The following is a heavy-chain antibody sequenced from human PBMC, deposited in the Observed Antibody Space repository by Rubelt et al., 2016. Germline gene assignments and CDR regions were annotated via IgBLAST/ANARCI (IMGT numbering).Heavy chain of an antibody. CDR2: INHSGST. CDR3: ARGRGLLDGDYVDY. D-gene: IGHD3/OR15-3a*01. CDR1: GASFSGYY. J-gene: IGHJ4*02. Sequence: QVQLQQWGAGLLKPSETLSLTCAVYGASFSGYYWSWIRQPPGKGLEWIGEINHSGSTNHNSSLKSRVTISVKPSKNQFSRKLSPVTAADTAVYYCARGRGLLDGDYVDYWGQGTLVTVSS. V-gene: IGHV4-34*01.